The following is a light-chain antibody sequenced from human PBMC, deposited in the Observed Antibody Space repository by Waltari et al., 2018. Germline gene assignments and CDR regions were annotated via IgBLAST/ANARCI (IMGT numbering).Light chain of an antibody. CDR3: QQRYKWPLT. J-gene: IGKJ4*01. CDR2: DSS. V-gene: IGKV3-11*01. CDR1: QSVGTS. Sequence: SKARQSVGTSLDWYQVEPRQAPRRLLYDSSSGATGIPARFSGSRSDTDYTLTVGGLEPEDFAVDYCQQRYKWPLTFGGGSKVEI.